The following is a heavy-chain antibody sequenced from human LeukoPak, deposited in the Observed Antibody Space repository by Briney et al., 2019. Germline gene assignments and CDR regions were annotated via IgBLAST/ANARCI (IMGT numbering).Heavy chain of an antibody. CDR2: INPNSGGT. CDR1: GYTFTGYY. V-gene: IGHV1-2*02. D-gene: IGHD3-16*01. J-gene: IGHJ5*02. Sequence: GASVNVSCKASGYTFTGYYMHWVRQAPGQGLEWMGWINPNSGGTNYAQKFQGRVTMTRDTSISTAYMELSRLRSDDTAVYYCARAKLGSSSGFDPWGQGTLVTVSS. CDR3: ARAKLGSSSGFDP.